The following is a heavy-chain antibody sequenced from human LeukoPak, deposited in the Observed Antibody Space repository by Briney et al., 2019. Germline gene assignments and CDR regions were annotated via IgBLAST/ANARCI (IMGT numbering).Heavy chain of an antibody. CDR3: ARVGALSSSWLLY. V-gene: IGHV3-48*03. D-gene: IGHD6-13*01. Sequence: PGGSLRLSCVAFGFTFEDYAIHWVRQAPGKGLEWVSSISSRAGSIYYADSVKGRFTISRDNAKNSLYLQMNSLRDEDTAAYYCARVGALSSSWLLYWGQGTLVTVSS. CDR1: GFTFEDYA. CDR2: ISSRAGSI. J-gene: IGHJ4*02.